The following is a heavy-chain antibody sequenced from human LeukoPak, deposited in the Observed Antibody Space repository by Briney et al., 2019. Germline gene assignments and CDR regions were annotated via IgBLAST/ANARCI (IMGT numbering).Heavy chain of an antibody. CDR2: IHWDDAK. CDR3: ARTTAEIGIYSGGAFDI. V-gene: IGHV2-70*04. D-gene: IGHD1-26*01. CDR1: GFSLSTYGMR. J-gene: IGHJ3*02. Sequence: SGPTLVNPTQTLTLTCTFSGFSLSTYGMRVSWIRQPPGKALEWLARIHWDDAKIYRTSLQTRPTISKDTSKNQVVLTMTNMDPVDTATYYCARTTAEIGIYSGGAFDIWGQGTMVTVSS.